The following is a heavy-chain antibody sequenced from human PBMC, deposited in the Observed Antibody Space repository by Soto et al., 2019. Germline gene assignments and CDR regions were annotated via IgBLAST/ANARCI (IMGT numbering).Heavy chain of an antibody. Sequence: QLQLQESGPGLVQPSETLSLTCTVSAGSISSSSYYWGWIRQPPGKGLEWIGRIYYSGSTYYNPSPKSQVTISVDTSKNQFSLKLSSVTAADTAVYYCARDAKDIVVLVAATAPDDFDIWGQGTMVTVSS. CDR1: AGSISSSSYY. D-gene: IGHD2-15*01. V-gene: IGHV4-39*02. CDR2: IYYSGST. CDR3: ARDAKDIVVLVAATAPDDFDI. J-gene: IGHJ3*02.